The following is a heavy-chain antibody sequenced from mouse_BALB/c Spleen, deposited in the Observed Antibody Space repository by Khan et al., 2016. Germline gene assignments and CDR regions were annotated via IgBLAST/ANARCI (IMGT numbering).Heavy chain of an antibody. D-gene: IGHD2-1*01. Sequence: VQLQQSGAELVRSGASVKLSCTASGINIKDYYMSWVKQRPEQGLEWIGWIDPENGDTEYAPKFQGKATMTADTSSNTVYLQLSSLTSEDTAVYYCNPHGNSFAWFVCWGQGTLVTVSA. CDR3: NPHGNSFAWFVC. CDR2: IDPENGDT. V-gene: IGHV14-4*02. CDR1: GINIKDYY. J-gene: IGHJ3*01.